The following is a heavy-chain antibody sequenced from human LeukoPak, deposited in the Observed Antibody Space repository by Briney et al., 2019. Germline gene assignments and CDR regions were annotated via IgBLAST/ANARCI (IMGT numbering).Heavy chain of an antibody. CDR3: AKDVCTSPRCLLYFNS. D-gene: IGHD2-8*01. V-gene: IGHV3-23*01. CDR1: GFAFSNYA. J-gene: IGHJ4*02. CDR2: ISGFNT. Sequence: GGSLRLSCTTSGFAFSNYAMNWVRQAPGKGPEWVSGISGFNTYYADSVKGRFTIFRDNSKNVLYLQMDRLRAEDTAVYSCAKDVCTSPRCLLYFNSWGQGTLVTVSS.